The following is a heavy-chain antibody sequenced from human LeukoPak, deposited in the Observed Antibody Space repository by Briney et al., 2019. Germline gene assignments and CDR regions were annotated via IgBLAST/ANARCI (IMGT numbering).Heavy chain of an antibody. Sequence: PGGSLRLSCAASGFTFSRYWMSWVRQAPGKGLEWVANIKQDGSEKYYVDSVKGRFTISRDNAKNSLYLQMNSLRAEDTAVYYCAKVNYDFWSGYSGLLFHFCFWGQGTLVTVSS. CDR2: IKQDGSEK. CDR1: GFTFSRYW. CDR3: AKVNYDFWSGYSGLLFHFCF. J-gene: IGHJ4*02. D-gene: IGHD3-3*01. V-gene: IGHV3-7*03.